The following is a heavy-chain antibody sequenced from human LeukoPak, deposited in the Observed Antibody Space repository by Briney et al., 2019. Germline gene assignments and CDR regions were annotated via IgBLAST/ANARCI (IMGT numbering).Heavy chain of an antibody. D-gene: IGHD2-15*01. CDR3: ASFYCSGGSCYQYYYYYYMDV. J-gene: IGHJ6*03. CDR2: MSYSGRT. CDR1: GGSISISNYY. V-gene: IGHV4-39*01. Sequence: SETLSLTCTVSGGSISISNYYWGWIRQPPGKGLEWIGSMSYSGRTYSNPSLRSRVTISVDTSKNQFSLKLSSVTAADTAVYYCASFYCSGGSCYQYYYYYYMDVWGKGTTVTISS.